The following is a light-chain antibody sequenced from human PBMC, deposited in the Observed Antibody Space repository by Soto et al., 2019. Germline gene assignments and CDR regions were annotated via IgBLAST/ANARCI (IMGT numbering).Light chain of an antibody. V-gene: IGKV3-20*01. Sequence: EIVLTQSPGALSLYPGERATLSCRASQSVSSNFLAWYQQKPGQAPRLLISGASNRATGIPDRFSGSGSGTDFTLTISRLEPEDFAVYYCQQYDSSLRTFGQGTKV. CDR1: QSVSSNF. CDR2: GAS. CDR3: QQYDSSLRT. J-gene: IGKJ1*01.